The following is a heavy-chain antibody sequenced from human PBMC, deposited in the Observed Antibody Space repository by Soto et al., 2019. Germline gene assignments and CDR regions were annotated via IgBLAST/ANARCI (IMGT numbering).Heavy chain of an antibody. J-gene: IGHJ4*02. CDR2: IYYSGNT. CDR3: ASYELSTAYFPQFLFDY. D-gene: IGHD3-9*01. Sequence: PSETLSLTCTVSGGSISSSSHHWAWIRQPPGKGLEWIGSIYYSGNTYHNPSLKSRVTISVDTSKNQFSLKLSSVTAADTSVYYCASYELSTAYFPQFLFDYWGQGTLVTVSS. CDR1: GGSISSSSHH. V-gene: IGHV4-39*01.